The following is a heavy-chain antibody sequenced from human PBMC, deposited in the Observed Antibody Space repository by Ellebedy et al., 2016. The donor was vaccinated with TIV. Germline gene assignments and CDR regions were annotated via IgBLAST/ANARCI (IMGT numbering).Heavy chain of an antibody. CDR2: IIPIFGTA. V-gene: IGHV1-69*13. CDR3: ARVLYCSSTSCQSGWYFDL. J-gene: IGHJ2*01. D-gene: IGHD2-2*01. Sequence: SVKVSXXASGGTFSSYAISWVRQAPGQGLEWMGGIIPIFGTANYAQKFQGRVTITADESTSTAYMELSSLRSEDTAVYYCARVLYCSSTSCQSGWYFDLWGRGTLVTVSS. CDR1: GGTFSSYA.